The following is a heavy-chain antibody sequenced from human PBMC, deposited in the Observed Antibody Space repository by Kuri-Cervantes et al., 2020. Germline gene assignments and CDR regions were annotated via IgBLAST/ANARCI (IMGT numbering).Heavy chain of an antibody. V-gene: IGHV3-23*01. D-gene: IGHD6-19*01. CDR1: GFTFSSYA. J-gene: IGHJ4*02. CDR2: ISGSGVST. CDR3: ANGFSSGWYYY. Sequence: GESLKISCAASGFTFSSYAMTWVRQAPGKGLEWVSGISGSGVSTYYTDSVKGRFTISRDNSKNTLYLQMNSLRAEDTAVYYCANGFSSGWYYYWGQGTLVTVSS.